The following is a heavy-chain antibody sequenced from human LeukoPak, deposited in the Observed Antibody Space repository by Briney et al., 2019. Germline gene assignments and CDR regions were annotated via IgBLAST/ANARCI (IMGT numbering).Heavy chain of an antibody. J-gene: IGHJ6*03. CDR3: AKEVVESTMVRGVIRYFYYYYMDV. CDR2: IRDDGSTR. D-gene: IGHD3-10*01. V-gene: IGHV3-30*02. CDR1: GFTFSRYG. Sequence: GGSLRLSCTASGFTFSRYGLHWVRQAPGKGLEWVAFIRDDGSTRYYADSVKGRFTVSRDNSKNTLYLQMDSLRTEDTAVYYCAKEVVESTMVRGVIRYFYYYYMDVWGKGTTVTVSS.